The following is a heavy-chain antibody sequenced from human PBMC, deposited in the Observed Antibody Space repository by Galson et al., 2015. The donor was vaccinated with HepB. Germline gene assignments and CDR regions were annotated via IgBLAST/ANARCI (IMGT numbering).Heavy chain of an antibody. CDR1: GFTFSSYA. J-gene: IGHJ4*02. CDR3: AKFDDSSGYYDY. V-gene: IGHV3-23*01. CDR2: ISGSGGST. D-gene: IGHD3-22*01. Sequence: SLRLSCAASGFTFSSYAMSWVRQAPGKGLEWVSAISGSGGSTYYADSVKGRFTISRDNSKNTLYLQMNSLRAEDTAVYYCAKFDDSSGYYDYWGQGTLVTVSS.